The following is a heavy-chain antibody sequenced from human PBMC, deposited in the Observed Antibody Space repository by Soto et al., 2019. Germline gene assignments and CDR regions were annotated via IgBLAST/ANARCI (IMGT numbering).Heavy chain of an antibody. CDR3: ARDRVSVVPAAMQSDYYYGMDV. CDR1: GYTFTGYY. V-gene: IGHV1-2*04. J-gene: IGHJ6*02. D-gene: IGHD2-2*01. Sequence: ASVKVSCKASGYTFTGYYMHWVRQAPGQGLEWMGWINPNSGGTNYAQKFQGWVTMTRDTSISTAYMELSRLRSDDTAVYYCARDRVSVVPAAMQSDYYYGMDVWGQGTTVTGSS. CDR2: INPNSGGT.